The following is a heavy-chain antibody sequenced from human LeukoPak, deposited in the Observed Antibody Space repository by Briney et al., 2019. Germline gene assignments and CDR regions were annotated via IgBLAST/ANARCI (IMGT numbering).Heavy chain of an antibody. V-gene: IGHV1-2*02. CDR3: ANTMGAWDY. Sequence: ASVKVSCKTSGYTFTDSYMHWVRQAPGEGLEWMGWINPNSGGTNYAQKFQGRVTMTRDTSISTAYMELSSLTSDDTAVYYCANTMGAWDYWGQGPLVT. D-gene: IGHD3-16*01. CDR2: INPNSGGT. CDR1: GYTFTDSY. J-gene: IGHJ4*02.